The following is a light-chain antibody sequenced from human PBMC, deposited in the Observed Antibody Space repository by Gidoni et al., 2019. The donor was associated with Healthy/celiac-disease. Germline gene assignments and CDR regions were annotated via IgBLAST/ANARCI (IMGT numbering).Light chain of an antibody. CDR1: QSVSSY. CDR3: QQRRNWPQT. J-gene: IGKJ1*01. Sequence: EIVLTQSPATLSLSPGERATLSCRASQSVSSYLAWYQQKPGQAPRLLIYDASNRATGIPARFSGSGSGTDLTLTISSLEPEDFAVYYCQQRRNWPQTFGQGTKVEIK. CDR2: DAS. V-gene: IGKV3-11*01.